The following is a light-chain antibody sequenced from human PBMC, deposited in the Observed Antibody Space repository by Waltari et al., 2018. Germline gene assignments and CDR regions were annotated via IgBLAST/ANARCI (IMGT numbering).Light chain of an antibody. Sequence: DIQMTQSPSSLSASVGDRVTITCRASQSISTYLNWYQQNPGKAPKLLIYAASRLQSGVPSRLSGSGSVTYFTLTISSLQPEDFATYYCQQSYSPPMYTFGQGTKLEIK. CDR1: QSISTY. CDR2: AAS. V-gene: IGKV1-39*01. CDR3: QQSYSPPMYT. J-gene: IGKJ2*01.